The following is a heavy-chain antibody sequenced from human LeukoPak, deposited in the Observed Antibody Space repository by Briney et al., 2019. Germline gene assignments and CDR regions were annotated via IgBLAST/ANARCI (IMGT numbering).Heavy chain of an antibody. CDR1: GGSTSSYY. D-gene: IGHD1-1*01. CDR2: IYYSGST. V-gene: IGHV4-59*08. J-gene: IGHJ6*03. CDR3: ARLERDNYYYYMDV. Sequence: SETLSLTCTVSGGSTSSYYWSWIRQPPGKGLEWIEYIYYSGSTNYNPSLKSRVTISVDPSKNQFSQKLSSVTAAATAVYYCARLERDNYYYYMDVWGKGTTVTVSS.